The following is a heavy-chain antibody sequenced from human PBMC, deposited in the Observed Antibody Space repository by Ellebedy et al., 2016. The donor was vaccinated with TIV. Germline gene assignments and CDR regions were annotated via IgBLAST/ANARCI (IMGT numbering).Heavy chain of an antibody. D-gene: IGHD6-19*01. CDR2: LWYDGTSK. CDR3: ARVGSGCLDY. CDR1: GFTFGSYG. Sequence: GGSLRLXXAASGFTFGSYGMHWVRQAPGKGLEWVAVLWYDGTSKHYADSAKGRFTISRDNSKNTLYLQMNSLRVEDTAVYYCARVGSGCLDYWGQGTLVTVSS. V-gene: IGHV3-33*01. J-gene: IGHJ4*02.